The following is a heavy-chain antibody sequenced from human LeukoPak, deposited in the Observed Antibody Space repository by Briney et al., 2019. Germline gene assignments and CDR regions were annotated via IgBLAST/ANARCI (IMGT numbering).Heavy chain of an antibody. CDR3: ARDTGYSDSSGYYGTNFDS. CDR1: GFTFSSYG. D-gene: IGHD3-22*01. V-gene: IGHV3-21*01. Sequence: PGGSLRLSCAASGFTFSSYGMHWVRQAPGKGLEWVSSITRSSTYIHYADSVKGRFTISRDNPKNSLYLQMKSLRAEDTAVYYCARDTGYSDSSGYYGTNFDSWGQGTLVTVSS. CDR2: ITRSSTYI. J-gene: IGHJ4*02.